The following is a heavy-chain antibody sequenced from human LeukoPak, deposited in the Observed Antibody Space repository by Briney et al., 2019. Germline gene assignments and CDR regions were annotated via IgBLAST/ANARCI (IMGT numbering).Heavy chain of an antibody. V-gene: IGHV3-48*01. J-gene: IGHJ6*02. CDR3: ARDGSSGHHYYYYGMDV. CDR1: GFTFSSYS. D-gene: IGHD3-22*01. Sequence: GGLLRLSCAASGFTFSSYSMNWVRQAPGKGLEWVSYISSSSSTIYYADSVKGRFTISRDNAKNSLYLQMNSLRAEDTAVYYCARDGSSGHHYYYYGMDVWGQGTTVTVSS. CDR2: ISSSSSTI.